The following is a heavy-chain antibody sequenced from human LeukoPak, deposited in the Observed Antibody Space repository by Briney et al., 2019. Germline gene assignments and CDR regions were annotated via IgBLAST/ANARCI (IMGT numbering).Heavy chain of an antibody. CDR3: ARHLSGVTGYTYGRGIDY. J-gene: IGHJ4*02. CDR1: EFTFSTYW. D-gene: IGHD5-18*01. CDR2: IKQDGSEK. Sequence: AGGSLRLSCAASEFTFSTYWMSWVRQAPGKGLEWVADIKQDGSEKYYVDSVKGRFTISRDNAKTSLYLQMISLRAEDTAVYYCARHLSGVTGYTYGRGIDYWGQGTLVTVSS. V-gene: IGHV3-7*01.